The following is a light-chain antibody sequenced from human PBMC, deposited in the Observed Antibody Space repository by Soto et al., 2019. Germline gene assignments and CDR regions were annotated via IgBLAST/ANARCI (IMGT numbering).Light chain of an antibody. CDR3: SSYTSSSIFYV. CDR1: SRDVGGYNY. V-gene: IGLV2-14*01. Sequence: QSALTQPAPVSGSPGQSITISCPGTSRDVGGYNYVSWYQQHPGKAPKLMIYDVSNRPSGVSNRFSGSKSGNTASLTISGLQAEDEADYYCSSYTSSSIFYVFGTGTKVTVL. CDR2: DVS. J-gene: IGLJ1*01.